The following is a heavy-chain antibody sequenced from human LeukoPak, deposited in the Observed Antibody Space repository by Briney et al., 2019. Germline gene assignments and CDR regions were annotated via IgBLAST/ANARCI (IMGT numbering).Heavy chain of an antibody. CDR3: ARQVTSSGFKWFDP. V-gene: IGHV4-4*07. J-gene: IGHJ5*02. Sequence: SETLSLTCTVSGGSISSYYWSWIRQPAGKGLEWIARIYTSGSTNYNPSLKSRVTMSVDTSKNQFSLKLSSVTAADTAVYYCARQVTSSGFKWFDPWGQGTLVTVSS. CDR2: IYTSGST. D-gene: IGHD6-25*01. CDR1: GGSISSYY.